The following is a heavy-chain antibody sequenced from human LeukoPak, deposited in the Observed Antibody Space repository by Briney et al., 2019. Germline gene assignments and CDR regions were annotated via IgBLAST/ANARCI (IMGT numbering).Heavy chain of an antibody. J-gene: IGHJ4*02. CDR3: ARDRTQRGDRYFDY. CDR1: GFTFSSYA. D-gene: IGHD3-10*01. Sequence: GGSLRLSCAASGFTFSSYAMSWVRQAPGKGLEWVSAISGSGGSTYYADSVKGRFTISRDNSKNTLYLQMSSLRAEDTAVYYCARDRTQRGDRYFDYWGQGTLVTVSS. V-gene: IGHV3-23*01. CDR2: ISGSGGST.